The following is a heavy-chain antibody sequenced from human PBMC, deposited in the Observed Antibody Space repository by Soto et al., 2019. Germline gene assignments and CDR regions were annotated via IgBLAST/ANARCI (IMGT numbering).Heavy chain of an antibody. CDR1: GFTFSSYA. J-gene: IGHJ4*02. CDR2: ISGSGGST. CDR3: AKGGRGITFGGVIAPFDY. D-gene: IGHD3-16*02. V-gene: IGHV3-23*01. Sequence: GGSLRLSCAASGFTFSSYAMSWVRQAPGKGLEWVSAISGSGGSTYYADSVKGRFTISRDNSKNTLYLQMNSLRAEDTAVYYCAKGGRGITFGGVIAPFDYWGQGTLVTVSS.